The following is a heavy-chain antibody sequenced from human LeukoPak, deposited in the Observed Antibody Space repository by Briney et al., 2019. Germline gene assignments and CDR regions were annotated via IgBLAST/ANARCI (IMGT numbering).Heavy chain of an antibody. CDR3: ARDSMPYGSGSSDY. V-gene: IGHV3-11*04. Sequence: KAGGSLRLSCAASGFTFSDYYMSWVRQAPGKGLEWVSYISSSGSNIYYADSVKGRFTISRDNAKNSLYLQMNSLRAEDTAVYYCARDSMPYGSGSSDYWGQGTLVTVSS. CDR1: GFTFSDYY. CDR2: ISSSGSNI. J-gene: IGHJ4*02. D-gene: IGHD3-10*01.